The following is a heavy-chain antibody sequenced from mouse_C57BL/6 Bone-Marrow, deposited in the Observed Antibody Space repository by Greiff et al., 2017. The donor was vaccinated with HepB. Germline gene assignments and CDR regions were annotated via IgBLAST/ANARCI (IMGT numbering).Heavy chain of an antibody. J-gene: IGHJ4*01. Sequence: QVQLQQPGAELVKPGASVKMSCKASGYTFTSYWITWVKQRPGQGLEWIGDIYPGSGSNNYNEKFKSKATLTVDTSSSTAYMQLSSLTSEDSAVYYCAISFPYYYAMDYWGQGTSVTVSS. V-gene: IGHV1-55*01. CDR3: AISFPYYYAMDY. CDR2: IYPGSGSN. CDR1: GYTFTSYW.